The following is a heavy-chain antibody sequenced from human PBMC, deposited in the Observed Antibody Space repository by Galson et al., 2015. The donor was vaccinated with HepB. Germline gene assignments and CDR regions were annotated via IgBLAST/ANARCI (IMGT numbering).Heavy chain of an antibody. Sequence: SLRLSCAASGFTFSSYAMHWVRQAPGKGLEWVAVISYDGSNKYYADSVKGRFTISRDNSKNTLYLQMNSLRAEDTAVYYCARDRGGYDFWSGYHPGYYGMDVWGQGTTVTVSS. D-gene: IGHD3-3*01. V-gene: IGHV3-30-3*01. CDR2: ISYDGSNK. CDR3: ARDRGGYDFWSGYHPGYYGMDV. J-gene: IGHJ6*02. CDR1: GFTFSSYA.